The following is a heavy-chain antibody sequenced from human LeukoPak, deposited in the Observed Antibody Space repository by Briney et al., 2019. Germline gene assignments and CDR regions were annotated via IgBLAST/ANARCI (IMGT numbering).Heavy chain of an antibody. CDR1: GGTFSSYA. CDR2: IIPIFGTA. V-gene: IGHV1-69*13. J-gene: IGHJ4*02. D-gene: IGHD6-19*01. Sequence: SVKVSCKASGGTFSSYAISWVRQAPGQGLEWMGGIIPIFGTANYAQKFQGRVTITADESTSTAYMELSSLRSEDTAVYYCVTAQSGGWYYFDYWGQGTLVTVSS. CDR3: VTAQSGGWYYFDY.